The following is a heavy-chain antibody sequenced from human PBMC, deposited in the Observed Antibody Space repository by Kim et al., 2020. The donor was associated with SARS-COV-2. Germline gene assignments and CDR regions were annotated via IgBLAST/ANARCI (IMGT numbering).Heavy chain of an antibody. J-gene: IGHJ6*02. Sequence: GGSLRLSCAASGFTFSNYWMSWVRQAPGKGLEWVANIKQDGSERYSMDSVKGRFTISRDNAKNSLYLQMNSLRVEDTAMYYCARVGYGYYYYYGMDVWGQGTTVTVSS. CDR2: IKQDGSER. CDR1: GFTFSNYW. V-gene: IGHV3-7*01. CDR3: ARVGYGYYYYYGMDV. D-gene: IGHD3-16*01.